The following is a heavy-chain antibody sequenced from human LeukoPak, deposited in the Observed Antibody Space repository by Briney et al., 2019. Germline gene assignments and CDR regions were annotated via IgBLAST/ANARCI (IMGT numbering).Heavy chain of an antibody. Sequence: PSETLSLTCAVYGGSFSGYYWSWIRQPPGKGLEWIGEINHSGSTNYNPSLKSRVTISVDTSKNQFSLKLGSVTAADTAVYYCARGRGRITIFGVVILDYWGQGTLVTVSS. CDR2: INHSGST. V-gene: IGHV4-34*01. J-gene: IGHJ4*02. D-gene: IGHD3-3*01. CDR1: GGSFSGYY. CDR3: ARGRGRITIFGVVILDY.